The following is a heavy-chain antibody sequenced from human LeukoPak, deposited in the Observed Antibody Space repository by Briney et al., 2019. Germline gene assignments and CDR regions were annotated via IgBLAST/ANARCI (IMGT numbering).Heavy chain of an antibody. CDR2: IIPIFATA. CDR1: GGTSSSYA. Sequence: SVKVSCKASGGTSSSYAISWVREAPGQGLEWMGGIIPIFATANYAQKFQDRVTNTADESTSTAYMELSTLRSEVTAVYYSATLVTAARWFDRWGQGTLVTVSS. CDR3: ATLVTAARWFDR. V-gene: IGHV1-69*13. D-gene: IGHD2-2*01. J-gene: IGHJ5*02.